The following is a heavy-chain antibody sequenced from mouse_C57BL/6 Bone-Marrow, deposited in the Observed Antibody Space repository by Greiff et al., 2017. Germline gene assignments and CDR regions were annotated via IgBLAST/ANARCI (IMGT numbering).Heavy chain of an antibody. D-gene: IGHD1-1*01. J-gene: IGHJ1*03. Sequence: DVKLVESGGGLVKPGGSLKLSCAASGFTFSSYAMSWVRQTPEKRLEWVATISDGGSYTYYPDNVKGRFTISRDSAKNNLYLQMSHLKSEDTAMYYCARGIYYWYFDVWGTGTTVTVSS. CDR3: ARGIYYWYFDV. CDR2: ISDGGSYT. CDR1: GFTFSSYA. V-gene: IGHV5-4*03.